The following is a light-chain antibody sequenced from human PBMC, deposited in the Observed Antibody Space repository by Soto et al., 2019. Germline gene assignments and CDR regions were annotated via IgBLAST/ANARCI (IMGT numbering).Light chain of an antibody. CDR3: QQYNNWPYT. Sequence: EIVMTQSPVALSVSPGERAALSCRASQSVGRNFAWYQQRPGQAPRVLIYGTSTRATGVPARFSGSGSGTDFTLPISSPQSEDFAVYYCQQYNNWPYTFGQGTRLEIK. CDR1: QSVGRN. V-gene: IGKV3-15*01. CDR2: GTS. J-gene: IGKJ2*01.